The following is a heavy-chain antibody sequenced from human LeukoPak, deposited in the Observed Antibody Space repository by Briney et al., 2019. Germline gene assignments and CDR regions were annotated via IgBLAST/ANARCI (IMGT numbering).Heavy chain of an antibody. V-gene: IGHV1-2*02. CDR2: INPNSGGT. Sequence: GASVKVSCKASGYTFTTYFIHWVRQAPGQGLEWMGWINPNSGGTTYARQFRGRVTMTRDTSITTAYMELSGLRSDDTAVYYCAREGCDLRAYDYWGQGTLVTVSS. J-gene: IGHJ4*02. CDR1: GYTFTTYF. CDR3: AREGCDLRAYDY. D-gene: IGHD4-17*01.